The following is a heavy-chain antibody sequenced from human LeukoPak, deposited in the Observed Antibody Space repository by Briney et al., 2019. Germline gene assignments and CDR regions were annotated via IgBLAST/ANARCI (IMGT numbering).Heavy chain of an antibody. CDR2: VYSSGRT. CDR3: ARDPHLYSSNSL. J-gene: IGHJ4*02. D-gene: IGHD6-13*01. Sequence: SETLSLTCTVSGGSISSYYWSWIRQPAGKGLEWIGRVYSSGRTAYNPSLKSRVTMSVGTSKNQFSLKLSSVTAADTAVYYCARDPHLYSSNSLWGQGTLVTVSS. V-gene: IGHV4-4*07. CDR1: GGSISSYY.